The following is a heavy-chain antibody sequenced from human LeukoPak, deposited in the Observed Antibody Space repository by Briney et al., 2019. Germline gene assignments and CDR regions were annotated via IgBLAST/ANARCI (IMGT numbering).Heavy chain of an antibody. CDR2: ISPGSDYI. D-gene: IGHD4-17*01. CDR1: GFTFDDYD. V-gene: IGHV3-21*01. J-gene: IGHJ4*02. Sequence: GGSLRLSCAASGFTFDDYDMSWVRQAPGKGLEWVSSISPGSDYIYYADSVKGRFTISRDNAKNSLFLQMNSLRAEDTAVYYCARGSYGDYDYWGQGTLVTVSS. CDR3: ARGSYGDYDY.